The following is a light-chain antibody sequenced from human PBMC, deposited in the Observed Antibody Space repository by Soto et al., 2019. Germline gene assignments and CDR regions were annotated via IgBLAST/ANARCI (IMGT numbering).Light chain of an antibody. CDR1: SREVGGYNY. CDR3: SSYTSSSTSKFV. V-gene: IGLV2-14*01. CDR2: DVS. J-gene: IGLJ1*01. Sequence: SVLTQPASGSGSPGQSITISCTGNSREVGGYNYVSWYQQHPGKAPKLMIYDVSNRPSGVSNRFSGSKSGNTASLTISGLQAEDEADYYCSSYTSSSTSKFVFGTGTKVTVL.